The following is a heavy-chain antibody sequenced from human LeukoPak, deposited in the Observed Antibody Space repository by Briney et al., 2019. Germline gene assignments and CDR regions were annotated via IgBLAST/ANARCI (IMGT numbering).Heavy chain of an antibody. CDR3: AKDSPTIGGDFDY. D-gene: IGHD5-24*01. V-gene: IGHV1-8*01. Sequence: HRASVKVSCKASGYTFISYDINWVRQATGQGLEWMGWMNPNSGNTGYAQKFQGRVTMTRNTSISTAYMELSSLRAEDTAVYYCAKDSPTIGGDFDYWGQGTLVTVSS. CDR1: GYTFISYD. J-gene: IGHJ4*02. CDR2: MNPNSGNT.